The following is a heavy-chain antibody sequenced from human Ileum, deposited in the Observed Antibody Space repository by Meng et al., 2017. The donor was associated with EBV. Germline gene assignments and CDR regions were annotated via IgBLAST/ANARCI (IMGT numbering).Heavy chain of an antibody. J-gene: IGHJ4*02. CDR1: GFTFSNAW. CDR3: EGWRY. D-gene: IGHD2-15*01. CDR2: IKSTTDGGTT. V-gene: IGHV3-15*01. Sequence: VQGVEARGGLVKPWGSLRLSCAASGFTFSNAWMTWVRQAPGKGLEWVGRIKSTTDGGTTDYAAPVKGRFTISRDDSKNTLFLQMDSLKTEDTAVYYCEGWRYWGQGTLVTVSS.